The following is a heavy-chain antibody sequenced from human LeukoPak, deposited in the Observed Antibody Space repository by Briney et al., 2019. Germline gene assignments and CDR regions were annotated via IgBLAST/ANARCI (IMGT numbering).Heavy chain of an antibody. Sequence: ASVKVSCKASGYTFTDYGISWVRQAPGQGLEWMGWISTYNGDTNYAQRFQGRVTMTTDTFTSTAYVELGNLRSDDTAIYYCPRDGFVWGSYRIVDYWGQGTLVTVSS. CDR1: GYTFTDYG. J-gene: IGHJ4*02. V-gene: IGHV1-18*01. CDR3: PRDGFVWGSYRIVDY. D-gene: IGHD3-16*02. CDR2: ISTYNGDT.